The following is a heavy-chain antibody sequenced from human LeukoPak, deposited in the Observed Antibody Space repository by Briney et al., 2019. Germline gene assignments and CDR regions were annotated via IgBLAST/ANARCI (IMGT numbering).Heavy chain of an antibody. CDR2: IYSGGST. J-gene: IGHJ4*02. D-gene: IGHD6-19*01. V-gene: IGHV3-53*04. Sequence: PGGSLRLSCAASGFTVSSNYMSWVRQAPGKGLEWVSVIYSGGSTYYADSVKGRFTISRHNSKNTLYLQMNSLRAEDTAVYYCARGEGEYSSGWYLCDYWGQGTLVTVSS. CDR1: GFTVSSNY. CDR3: ARGEGEYSSGWYLCDY.